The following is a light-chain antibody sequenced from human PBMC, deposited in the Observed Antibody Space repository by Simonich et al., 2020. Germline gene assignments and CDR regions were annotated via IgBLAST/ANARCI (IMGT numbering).Light chain of an antibody. CDR1: QSVLYSSNNKNY. CDR2: WAS. J-gene: IGKJ2*01. V-gene: IGKV4-1*01. CDR3: QQYYSTPYT. Sequence: DIVMTQSPDSLAVSLGERATINYKSSQSVLYSSNNKNYLTWYQQKPVQPPKLLIYWASTRESGVPDLFSGSGSGTDFTLTSSSLQAEDVAVYYCQQYYSTPYTFGQGTKLEIK.